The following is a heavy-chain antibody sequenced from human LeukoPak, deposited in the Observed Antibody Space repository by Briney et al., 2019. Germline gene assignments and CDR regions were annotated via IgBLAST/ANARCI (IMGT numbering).Heavy chain of an antibody. CDR2: IYYSGST. V-gene: IGHV4-39*07. J-gene: IGHJ6*03. D-gene: IGHD5-24*01. Sequence: SETLSLTCTVSGGSISSSSYYWGWIRQPPGKGLEWIGSIYYSGSTYYNPSLKSRVTISVDTSKNQFSLKLSSVTAADTAVYYCARAQIYNSAGGDYYYMDVWGKGTTVTVSS. CDR3: ARAQIYNSAGGDYYYMDV. CDR1: GGSISSSSYY.